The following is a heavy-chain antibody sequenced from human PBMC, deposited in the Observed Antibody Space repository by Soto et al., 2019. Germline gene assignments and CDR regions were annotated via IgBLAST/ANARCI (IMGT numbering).Heavy chain of an antibody. CDR1: GGSFTSGAYY. D-gene: IGHD2-8*02. V-gene: IGHV4-31*03. J-gene: IGHJ4*02. CDR3: ARATSFSGHHGY. Sequence: QLQLQESGPGLVKPSQTLSLACTVSGGSFTSGAYYWSWIRQLPGKGLEWIGYVYYSGSSFYNPSLKSRITISIDTTKNQFSLKLSSVTAGDTAVYYCARATSFSGHHGYWGQGTLGTVSS. CDR2: VYYSGSS.